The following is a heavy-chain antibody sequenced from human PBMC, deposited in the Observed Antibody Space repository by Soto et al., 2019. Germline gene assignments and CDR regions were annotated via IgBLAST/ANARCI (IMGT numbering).Heavy chain of an antibody. CDR3: ARDGGPVFGELFGAELQLVW. CDR2: ISYDGSNK. CDR1: GFTFSSYA. V-gene: IGHV3-30-3*01. D-gene: IGHD3-10*02. Sequence: QVQLVESGGGVVQPGRSLRLSCAASGFTFSSYAMHWVRQAPGKGLEWVAVISYDGSNKYYADSVKGRFTISRDNSKNTLYLQMNSRRAEDTAVYYCARDGGPVFGELFGAELQLVWWGQGTLVTVSS. J-gene: IGHJ4*02.